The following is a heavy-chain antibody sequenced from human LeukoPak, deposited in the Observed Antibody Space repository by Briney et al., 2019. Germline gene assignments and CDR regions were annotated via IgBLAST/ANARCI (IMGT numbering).Heavy chain of an antibody. CDR1: GFTFSSYA. CDR3: ARDPRAYGEGLFDY. Sequence: PGGSLRLSCAASGFTFSSYAMHWVRQAPGKGLEWVAVISHDGSNKYYADSVKGRFTISRDNSKNTLYLQMNSLRAEDTAVYYCARDPRAYGEGLFDYWGQGTLVTVSS. D-gene: IGHD4-17*01. V-gene: IGHV3-30-3*01. J-gene: IGHJ4*02. CDR2: ISHDGSNK.